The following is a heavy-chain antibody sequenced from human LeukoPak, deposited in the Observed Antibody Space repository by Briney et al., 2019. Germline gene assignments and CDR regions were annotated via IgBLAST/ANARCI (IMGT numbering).Heavy chain of an antibody. V-gene: IGHV3-53*05. CDR2: IHSGGST. Sequence: PGGSLRLSCAASGFAVSSNHMNWVRQAPGKGLEWVSLIHSGGSTYYADSVKGRFTISRDNSKNTLYLQMNSLRAEDTAVYYCARGDYYDKGLDYWGQGTLVTVSS. D-gene: IGHD3-22*01. J-gene: IGHJ4*02. CDR3: ARGDYYDKGLDY. CDR1: GFAVSSNH.